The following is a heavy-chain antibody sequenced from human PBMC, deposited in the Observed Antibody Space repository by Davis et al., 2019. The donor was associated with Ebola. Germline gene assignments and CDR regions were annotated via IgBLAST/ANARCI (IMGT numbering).Heavy chain of an antibody. CDR1: GGSISSSSYY. CDR3: ARAPIAGAGTRWGTRWCDP. D-gene: IGHD6-13*01. CDR2: INYSGST. J-gene: IGHJ5*02. Sequence: PSETLSLTCTVSGGSISSSSYYWGWIRQPPGKGLEWIGTINYSGSTHYNPSLKSRVTISVDTSTNQFSLQLSSVTAADTAVYYCARAPIAGAGTRWGTRWCDPWGQGTLVTVSS. V-gene: IGHV4-39*07.